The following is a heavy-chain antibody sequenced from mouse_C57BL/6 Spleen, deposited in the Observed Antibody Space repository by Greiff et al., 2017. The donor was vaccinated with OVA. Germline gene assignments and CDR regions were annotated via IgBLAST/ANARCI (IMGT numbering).Heavy chain of an antibody. Sequence: QVQLKQSGPGLVAPSQSLSITCTVSGFSLTSYGVHWVRQPPGKGLEWLVVIWSDGSTTYNSALKSRLSISKDNSKSQVFLKMNSLQTDDTAMYYCARQGSSYNYAMDYWGQGTSVTVSS. CDR2: IWSDGST. D-gene: IGHD1-1*01. CDR3: ARQGSSYNYAMDY. CDR1: GFSLTSYG. J-gene: IGHJ4*01. V-gene: IGHV2-6-1*01.